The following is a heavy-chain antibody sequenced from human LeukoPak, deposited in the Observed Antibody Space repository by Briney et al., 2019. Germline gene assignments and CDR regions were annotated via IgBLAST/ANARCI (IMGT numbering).Heavy chain of an antibody. Sequence: GGSLRLSSAASGFTFSNYYMNWIRQAPGKGLEWVSYISSSGSTIYYADSVKGRFTISRDNAKNSLYLQMNSLRAEDTAVYYCARDLGYCTNGVCHTRFDYWGQGTLVAVSS. CDR1: GFTFSNYY. CDR3: ARDLGYCTNGVCHTRFDY. V-gene: IGHV3-11*01. D-gene: IGHD2-8*01. J-gene: IGHJ4*02. CDR2: ISSSGSTI.